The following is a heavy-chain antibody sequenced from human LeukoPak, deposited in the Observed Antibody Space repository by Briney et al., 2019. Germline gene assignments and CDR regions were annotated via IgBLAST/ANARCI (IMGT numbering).Heavy chain of an antibody. D-gene: IGHD4-17*01. CDR1: GFTFSSYG. CDR3: AKYGMTTVTYIDY. V-gene: IGHV3-30*18. J-gene: IGHJ4*02. Sequence: PGRSLRLSCAASGFTFSSYGMHWVRQAPGKGLEWVAVISYDGSIKYYADSVKGRFTISRDSSKNTLYLQMNSLRAEDTAVYYCAKYGMTTVTYIDYWGQGTLVTVSP. CDR2: ISYDGSIK.